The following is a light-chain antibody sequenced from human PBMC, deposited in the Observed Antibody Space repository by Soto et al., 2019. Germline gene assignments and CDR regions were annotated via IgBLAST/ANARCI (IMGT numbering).Light chain of an antibody. Sequence: DIPMTQSPSSLSASVGDRVTVTCRASQGIDTYLAWYQQQPGQVPKLLIYAASTLQSGVPSRFSGSGSGTDFTLTISSLQPEDVATYFCQKYTRAPFTFGPGTKVDIK. CDR2: AAS. CDR3: QKYTRAPFT. CDR1: QGIDTY. J-gene: IGKJ3*01. V-gene: IGKV1-27*01.